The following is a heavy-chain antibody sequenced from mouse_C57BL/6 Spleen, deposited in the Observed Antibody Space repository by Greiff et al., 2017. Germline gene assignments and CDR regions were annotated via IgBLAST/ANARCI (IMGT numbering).Heavy chain of an antibody. CDR3: TRNEDNGYYGPYYYAMDY. CDR2: FYPGSGSI. CDR1: GYTFTEYT. J-gene: IGHJ4*01. V-gene: IGHV1-62-2*01. Sequence: VQLQQSGAELVKPGASVKLSCKASGYTFTEYTIHWVKQRSGQGLEWIGWFYPGSGSIKYNEKFKAKATLTADKSSSTVYMEISRLTSEESAVYFRTRNEDNGYYGPYYYAMDYWGQGTSVTVSS. D-gene: IGHD1-1*01.